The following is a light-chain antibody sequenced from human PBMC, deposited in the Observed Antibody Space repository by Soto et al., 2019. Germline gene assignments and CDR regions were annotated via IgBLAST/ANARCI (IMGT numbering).Light chain of an antibody. Sequence: QSVLTQPPSASGNPGQRVTISCSGTSSSIESNYVSWYQQLPGTAPRLLIYRNNQRPSGVPARFSGSKSGTSASLAISALRSEDEADYYCTVWDDSLRGRLFGGGTKVTVL. CDR3: TVWDDSLRGRL. J-gene: IGLJ2*01. CDR1: SSSIESNY. CDR2: RNN. V-gene: IGLV1-47*01.